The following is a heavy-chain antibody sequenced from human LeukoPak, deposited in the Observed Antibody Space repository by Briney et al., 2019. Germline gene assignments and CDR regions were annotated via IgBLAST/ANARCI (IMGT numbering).Heavy chain of an antibody. CDR2: IIPIFGTA. D-gene: IGHD6-19*01. Sequence: SVKVSCKASGGTFSGYAISWVRQAPGQGLEWMGGIIPIFGTANYAQKFQGRVTITADKSTSTAYMELSSLRSEDTAVCYCARVWRVGWYYFDYWGQGTLVTVSP. CDR1: GGTFSGYA. CDR3: ARVWRVGWYYFDY. V-gene: IGHV1-69*06. J-gene: IGHJ4*02.